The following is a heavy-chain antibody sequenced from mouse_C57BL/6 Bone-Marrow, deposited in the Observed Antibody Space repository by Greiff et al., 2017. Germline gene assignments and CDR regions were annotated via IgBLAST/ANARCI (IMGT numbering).Heavy chain of an antibody. D-gene: IGHD1-1*01. Sequence: QVQLQQPGAELVKPGASVKMSCKASGYTFPSNWITWVKQRPGQGLEWIGEIYPGSGSTNYNEKFKSKATLTVDTSSSTAYMQLSSLTSEDSAVYYCARSDYYGKDYFDYWGQGTTLTVSS. CDR1: GYTFPSNW. CDR3: ARSDYYGKDYFDY. V-gene: IGHV1-55*01. J-gene: IGHJ2*01. CDR2: IYPGSGST.